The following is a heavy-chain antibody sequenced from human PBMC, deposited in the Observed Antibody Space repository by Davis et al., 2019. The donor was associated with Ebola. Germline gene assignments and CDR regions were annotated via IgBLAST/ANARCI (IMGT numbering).Heavy chain of an antibody. CDR2: ISWNSGSI. CDR1: GFTFDDYA. CDR3: ARVGGYSYGTFGY. V-gene: IGHV3-9*01. J-gene: IGHJ4*02. D-gene: IGHD5-18*01. Sequence: PGGSLRLSCAASGFTFDDYAMHWVRQAPGKGLEWVSGISWNSGSIGYADSVKGRFTISRDNAKNTLYLQMNSLRAEDTAVYYCARVGGYSYGTFGYWGQGTLVTVSS.